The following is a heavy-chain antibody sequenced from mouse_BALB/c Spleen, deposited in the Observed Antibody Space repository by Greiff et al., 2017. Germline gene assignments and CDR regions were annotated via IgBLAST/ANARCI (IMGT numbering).Heavy chain of an antibody. D-gene: IGHD6-1*01. CDR1: GYTFTSYY. CDR2: IYPGNVNT. CDR3: ARSAAVPPWFAY. Sequence: VQLQQSGPELVKPGASVRISCKASGYTFTSYYIHWVKQRPGQGLEWIGWIYPGNVNTKYNEKFKGKATLTADKSSSTAYMQLSSLTSVDSAVYFCARSAAVPPWFAYWGQGTLVTVSA. J-gene: IGHJ3*01. V-gene: IGHV1S56*01.